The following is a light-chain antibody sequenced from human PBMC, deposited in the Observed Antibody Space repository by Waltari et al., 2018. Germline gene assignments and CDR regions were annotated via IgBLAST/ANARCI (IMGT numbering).Light chain of an antibody. J-gene: IGKJ1*01. CDR1: SRGDSDRITS. V-gene: IGKV2-30*01. Sequence: SRGDSDRITSCNWFNQKPGQFPTRLIVQVSNRDSGVPDRFSGSGSGTDCTLKTSRVEAEDVGVDYCMQGTHWARTFGQGTKVEIK. CDR3: MQGTHWART. CDR2: QVS.